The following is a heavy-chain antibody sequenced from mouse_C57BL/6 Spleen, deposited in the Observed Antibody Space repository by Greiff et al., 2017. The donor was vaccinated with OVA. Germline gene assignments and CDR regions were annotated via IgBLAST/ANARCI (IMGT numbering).Heavy chain of an antibody. CDR2: INPNNGGT. V-gene: IGHV1-26*01. CDR3: ARSYGNYVSWFAY. J-gene: IGHJ3*01. D-gene: IGHD2-1*01. Sequence: EVQLQQSGPELVKPGASVKISCKASGYTFTDYYMNWVKQSHGKSLEWIGDINPNNGGTSYNQKFKGKATLTVDKSSSTAYMELRSLTSEDSAVYYCARSYGNYVSWFAYWGQGTLVTVSA. CDR1: GYTFTDYY.